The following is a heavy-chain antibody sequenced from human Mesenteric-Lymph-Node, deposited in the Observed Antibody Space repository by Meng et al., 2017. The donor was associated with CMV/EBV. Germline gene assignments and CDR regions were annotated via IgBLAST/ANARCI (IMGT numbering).Heavy chain of an antibody. J-gene: IGHJ4*02. D-gene: IGHD3-22*01. CDR2: IFYSGST. CDR1: GGSVNLNAYY. Sequence: GSLRLSCSVSGGSVNLNAYYWSWVRQPPGQGLEWIGYIFYSGSTKYNPSLRSRVTISVDTFKTHFSLELSSVTAADSAVYYCARGRDSNFYVDYWGQGTMVTVSS. CDR3: ARGRDSNFYVDY. V-gene: IGHV4-61*03.